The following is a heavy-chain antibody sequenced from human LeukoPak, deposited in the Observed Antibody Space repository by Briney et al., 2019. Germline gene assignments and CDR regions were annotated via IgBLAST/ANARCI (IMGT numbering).Heavy chain of an antibody. CDR3: AGPSPSAAASYYFDY. Sequence: ASVKVSCKASGYTFTGYYMHWVRQAPGQGLEWMGWINPNSGGTNYAQKFQGRVTMTRDTSISTAYMELSRLRSDDTAVYYCAGPSPSAAASYYFDYWGQGTLVTVSS. V-gene: IGHV1-2*02. CDR2: INPNSGGT. J-gene: IGHJ4*02. D-gene: IGHD6-13*01. CDR1: GYTFTGYY.